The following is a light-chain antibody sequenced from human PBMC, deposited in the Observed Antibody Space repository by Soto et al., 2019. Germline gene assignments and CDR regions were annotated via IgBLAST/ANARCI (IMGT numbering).Light chain of an antibody. V-gene: IGKV3-15*01. Sequence: EIVMTQSPVTLSVSPGERATLSCRASQSVSSNLAWYQQKPGQAPRLRIYDASIRATGIPVRFSGSGSGTEFTLSISSLQSEDFAIYYCQHYNHWPPFTFGQGTKLEI. CDR2: DAS. CDR1: QSVSSN. CDR3: QHYNHWPPFT. J-gene: IGKJ2*01.